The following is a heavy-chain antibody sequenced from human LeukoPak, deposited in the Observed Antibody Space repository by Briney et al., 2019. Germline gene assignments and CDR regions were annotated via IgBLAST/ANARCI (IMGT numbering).Heavy chain of an antibody. Sequence: GGSLRLSCAASGFSFSGSAMHWVRQASGKGLEWVGRIRNKANSYATAYAASVKGRFTISRDDSKNTAYLQVNSLETEDTAVYYCTRREDDQDYYDRVPFDYWGQGILVSVSS. J-gene: IGHJ4*02. CDR2: IRNKANSYAT. CDR3: TRREDDQDYYDRVPFDY. CDR1: GFSFSGSA. V-gene: IGHV3-73*01. D-gene: IGHD3-22*01.